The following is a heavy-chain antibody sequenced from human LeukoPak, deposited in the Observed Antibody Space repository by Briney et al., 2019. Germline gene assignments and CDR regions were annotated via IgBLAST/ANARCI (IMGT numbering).Heavy chain of an antibody. D-gene: IGHD1-26*01. Sequence: GASVKVSCKASGYTFTSYAMHWVRQAPGLGLEWMGWISAYNGNTNYAQKLQGRVTMTTDTSTSTAYMELRSLRSDDTAVYYCARETDPPLVGATDYWGQGTLVTVSS. CDR3: ARETDPPLVGATDY. CDR1: GYTFTSYA. CDR2: ISAYNGNT. J-gene: IGHJ4*02. V-gene: IGHV1-18*01.